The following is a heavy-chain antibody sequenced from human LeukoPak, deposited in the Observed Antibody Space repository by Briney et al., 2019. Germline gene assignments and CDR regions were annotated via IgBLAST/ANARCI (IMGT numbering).Heavy chain of an antibody. CDR1: GFTFSTYN. CDR2: ISTSSATI. J-gene: IGHJ4*02. V-gene: IGHV3-48*01. D-gene: IGHD6-19*01. Sequence: GGSLRLSCAASGFTFSTYNMDWVREAPGKGLEWISYISTSSATIYYADSVKGRFTTSRDNSKNTLYLQMTSLRVEDTAVYFCVSQRDHRVAVAGSFDNWGQGTLISVSP. CDR3: VSQRDHRVAVAGSFDN.